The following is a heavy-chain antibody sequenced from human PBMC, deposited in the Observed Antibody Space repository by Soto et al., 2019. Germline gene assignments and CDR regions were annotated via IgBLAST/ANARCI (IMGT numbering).Heavy chain of an antibody. V-gene: IGHV3-23*01. Sequence: PGGSLRLSCAASGFTFSSYAMSWVRQAPGKGLEWVSAISGSGGSTYYADSVKGRFTISRDNSKNTLYLQMNSLRAEDTAVYYCAKDALLYGSGSYYSVFDYWGQGTLVTVSS. CDR1: GFTFSSYA. J-gene: IGHJ4*02. CDR2: ISGSGGST. D-gene: IGHD3-10*01. CDR3: AKDALLYGSGSYYSVFDY.